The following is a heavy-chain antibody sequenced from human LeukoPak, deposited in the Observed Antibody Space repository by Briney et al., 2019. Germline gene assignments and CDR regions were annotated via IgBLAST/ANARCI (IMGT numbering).Heavy chain of an antibody. CDR2: MNPNSGNT. CDR3: ARGLRRSSGPAAICCYYYGMDV. CDR1: GYTFTSYD. V-gene: IGHV1-8*01. Sequence: ASVKVSCTASGYTFTSYDINWVRQAPGQGLEWMGWMNPNSGNTGYAQKFQGRVTMTRNTSISTAYMQLSSLRSEDTAVYYCARGLRRSSGPAAICCYYYGMDVWGQGTTVTVSS. J-gene: IGHJ6*02. D-gene: IGHD2-2*01.